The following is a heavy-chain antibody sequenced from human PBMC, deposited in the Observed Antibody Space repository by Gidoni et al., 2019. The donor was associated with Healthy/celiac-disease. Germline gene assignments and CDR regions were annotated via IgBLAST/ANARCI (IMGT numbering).Heavy chain of an antibody. J-gene: IGHJ5*02. CDR3: ARAYYYDSSGFDP. Sequence: EVQLVESGGGLIQPGGSLRLSCAASGFPVSSNYMSWVRQAPGNGLEWVSVIYSGGSTYDADAVKGRFTISRDNSKNTLDLQMNSLRAEDTAVYYCARAYYYDSSGFDPWGQGTLVTVSS. V-gene: IGHV3-53*01. D-gene: IGHD3-22*01. CDR2: IYSGGST. CDR1: GFPVSSNY.